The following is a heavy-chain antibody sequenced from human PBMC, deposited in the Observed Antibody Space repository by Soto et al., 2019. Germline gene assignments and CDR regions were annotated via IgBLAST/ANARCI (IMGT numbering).Heavy chain of an antibody. CDR1: GGSISSYY. D-gene: IGHD3-9*01. J-gene: IGHJ4*02. CDR2: NYYSGST. V-gene: IGHV4-59*08. Sequence: SETLSLTCTVSGGSISSYYWSGIRQPPGKGLKWIGNNYYSGSTNYNPSLKSRVTISVDTSKNQFSLKLSSVTAADTAVYYCARSSTDNWLLAYWGQGTLVTVSS. CDR3: ARSSTDNWLLAY.